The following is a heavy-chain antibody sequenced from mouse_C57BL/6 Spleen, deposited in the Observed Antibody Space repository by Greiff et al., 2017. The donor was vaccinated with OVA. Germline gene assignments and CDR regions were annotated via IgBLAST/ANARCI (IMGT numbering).Heavy chain of an antibody. D-gene: IGHD2-4*01. CDR1: GYTFTDYY. CDR3: ARWGDYDVGFDY. CDR2: IYPGSGNT. V-gene: IGHV1-76*01. Sequence: VQVVESGAELVRPGASVKLSCKASGYTFTDYYINWVKQRPGQGLEWIARIYPGSGNTYYNEKFKGKATLTAEKSSSTAYMQLSSLTSEDSAVYFCARWGDYDVGFDYWGQGTTLTVSS. J-gene: IGHJ2*01.